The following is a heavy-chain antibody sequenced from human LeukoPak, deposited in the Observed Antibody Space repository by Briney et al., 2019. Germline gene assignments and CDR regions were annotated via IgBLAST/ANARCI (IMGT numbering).Heavy chain of an antibody. D-gene: IGHD3-22*01. CDR3: ARAYASSGYYRRDDAFDI. V-gene: IGHV1-18*01. CDR2: ISAYNGNT. CDR1: GYTFTSYG. J-gene: IGHJ3*02. Sequence: ASVKVSCRASGYTFTSYGISWVRQAPGQGLEWMGWISAYNGNTNYAQKLQGRVTMTTDTSTSTAYMELRSLRSDDTAVYYCARAYASSGYYRRDDAFDIWGQGTMVTVSS.